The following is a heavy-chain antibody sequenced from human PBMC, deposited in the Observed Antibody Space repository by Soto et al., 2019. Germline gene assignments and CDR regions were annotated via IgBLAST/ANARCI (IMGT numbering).Heavy chain of an antibody. Sequence: NPGGSLRLSCAASGFTFSSYSMNWVHQAPGKGLEWVSSISSSSSYIYYADSVKGRFTISRDNAKNSLYLQMNSLRAEDTAVYYCASATNYDFWSGYLLGTTDYGMDVWGQGTTVTVSS. J-gene: IGHJ6*02. CDR2: ISSSSSYI. CDR1: GFTFSSYS. CDR3: ASATNYDFWSGYLLGTTDYGMDV. D-gene: IGHD3-3*01. V-gene: IGHV3-21*01.